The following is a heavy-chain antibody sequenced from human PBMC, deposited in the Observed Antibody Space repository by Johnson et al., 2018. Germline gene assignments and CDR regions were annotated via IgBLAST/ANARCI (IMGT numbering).Heavy chain of an antibody. CDR1: GFMFRSYG. V-gene: IGHV3-30*03. D-gene: IGHD2-21*02. CDR2: MSDSGDTK. Sequence: QVQLVESGGGVVQPGRSLRLSCAASGFMFRSYGMHWVRQAPGKGLQWVAVMSDSGDTKIYADSVKGRFNISRDNSKNTLYLQMNSLRPEATAVYYCARWGGDCYRDIWTGFDIWGQGTMVAVCS. CDR3: ARWGGDCYRDIWTGFDI. J-gene: IGHJ3*02.